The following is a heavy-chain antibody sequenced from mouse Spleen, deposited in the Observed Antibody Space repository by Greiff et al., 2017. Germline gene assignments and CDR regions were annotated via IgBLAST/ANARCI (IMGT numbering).Heavy chain of an antibody. CDR1: GYTFTSYD. J-gene: IGHJ4*01. V-gene: IGHV1-85*01. CDR2: IYPSDGST. CDR3: ARGNYYDYDDNYAMDY. Sequence: VQLQQSGAELVKPGASVKLSCKASGYTFTSYDINWVKQRPGQGREWIGWIYPSDGSTKYNEKFKGKGTLTVDTSSSTAYMELHSLTSEDSAVYCCARGNYYDYDDNYAMDYWGLGTSVTGSS. D-gene: IGHD2-4*01.